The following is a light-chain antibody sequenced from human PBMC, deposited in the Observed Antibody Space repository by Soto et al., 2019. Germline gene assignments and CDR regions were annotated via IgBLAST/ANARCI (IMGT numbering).Light chain of an antibody. CDR1: QSVSNY. Sequence: EIVFTQSPVTLSLSPGERATLSCRASQSVSNYLAWYQQKPGQAPRLLIFDASRRATGIPARFSGRGSGTDFTLTLRSIETEDLAVYYCQQRSNWHDAVGLGKRLEIK. CDR3: QQRSNWHDA. V-gene: IGKV3-11*01. CDR2: DAS. J-gene: IGKJ5*01.